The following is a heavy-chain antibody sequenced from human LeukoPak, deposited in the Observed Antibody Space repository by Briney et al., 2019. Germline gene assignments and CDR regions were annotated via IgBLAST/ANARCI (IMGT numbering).Heavy chain of an antibody. CDR2: IYTSGST. Sequence: PSETLSLTCTVSGGSISSGSYYWSWIRQPAGKGLEWIGRIYTSGSTNYNPSLKSRVTISYTSKNQFSLKLNSVTAADTAVYYCARAESYGGNPYYYYYYMDVWGKGTTVTVSS. V-gene: IGHV4-61*02. CDR1: GGSISSGSYY. D-gene: IGHD4-23*01. J-gene: IGHJ6*03. CDR3: ARAESYGGNPYYYYYYMDV.